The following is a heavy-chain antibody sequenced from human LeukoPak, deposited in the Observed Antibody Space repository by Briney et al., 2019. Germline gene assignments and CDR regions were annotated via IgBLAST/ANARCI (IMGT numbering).Heavy chain of an antibody. CDR2: ISSDGSNK. Sequence: GGSLRLSCAASGFTFSSYAMHWVRQAPGKGLEWVAVISSDGSNKYYADSMKGRFTISRDNSKNTLYLQMNSLRGEDTAVYSCARGARSADYYDSSGYYYDYWGQGTLVTVSS. V-gene: IGHV3-30*04. J-gene: IGHJ4*02. CDR3: ARGARSADYYDSSGYYYDY. D-gene: IGHD3-22*01. CDR1: GFTFSSYA.